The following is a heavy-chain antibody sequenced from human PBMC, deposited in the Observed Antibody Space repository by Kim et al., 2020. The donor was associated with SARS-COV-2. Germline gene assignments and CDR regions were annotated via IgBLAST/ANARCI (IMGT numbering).Heavy chain of an antibody. CDR2: ISAYNGNT. J-gene: IGHJ5*02. Sequence: ASVKVSCKASGYTFTNYGISWVRQAPGQGLEWMGWISAYNGNTNYAQKLQGRVTMTTDTSTSTAYMELRSLRSDDTAVYYCARVSPQYLRIVGANRGHNWFDPWVQGTLVTVSS. V-gene: IGHV1-18*01. CDR3: ARVSPQYLRIVGANRGHNWFDP. D-gene: IGHD1-26*01. CDR1: GYTFTNYG.